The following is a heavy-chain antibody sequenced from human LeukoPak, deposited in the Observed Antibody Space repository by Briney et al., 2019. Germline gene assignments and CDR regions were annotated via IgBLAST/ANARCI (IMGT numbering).Heavy chain of an antibody. V-gene: IGHV3-30*18. D-gene: IGHD6-13*01. CDR1: GFTFSSYG. CDR2: ISYDGSNK. CDR3: AKPSRRAAAVHTSGWFDP. J-gene: IGHJ5*02. Sequence: GGSLRLSCAASGFTFSSYGMHWVRQAPGKGLEWVAVISYDGSNKYYADSVKGRFTISRDNSKNTLYLQMNSLRAEDTAVYYCAKPSRRAAAVHTSGWFDPWGQGTLVTVSS.